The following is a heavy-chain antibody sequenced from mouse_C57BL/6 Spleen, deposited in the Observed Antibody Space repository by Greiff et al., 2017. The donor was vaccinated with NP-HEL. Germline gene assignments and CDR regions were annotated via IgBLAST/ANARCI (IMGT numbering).Heavy chain of an antibody. CDR2: IDPANGNT. V-gene: IGHV14-3*01. D-gene: IGHD1-1*01. Sequence: EVKLQQSVAELVRPGASVKLSCTASGFNIKNTYMHWVKQRPEQGLEWIGRIDPANGNTKYAPKFQGKATITADTSSNTAYLQLSSLTSEDTAIYYCASPPSFYGSSSWFAYWGQGTLVTVSA. CDR1: GFNIKNTY. J-gene: IGHJ3*01. CDR3: ASPPSFYGSSSWFAY.